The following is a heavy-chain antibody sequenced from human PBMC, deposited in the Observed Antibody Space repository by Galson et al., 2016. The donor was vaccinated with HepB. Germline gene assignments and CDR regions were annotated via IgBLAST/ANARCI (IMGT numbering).Heavy chain of an antibody. D-gene: IGHD2-15*01. CDR1: GFTFSSYA. CDR2: ITAGGGTT. V-gene: IGHV3-64*01. CDR3: ARDTLSGGWDLDY. J-gene: IGHJ4*02. Sequence: SLRLSCAASGFTFSSYAMHWVRQAPGKGLEYLSAITAGGGTTYYANSVKGRFTISRDNSENTLYLQMGSLRAEDMGVYFCARDTLSGGWDLDYWGQGTLVTVSS.